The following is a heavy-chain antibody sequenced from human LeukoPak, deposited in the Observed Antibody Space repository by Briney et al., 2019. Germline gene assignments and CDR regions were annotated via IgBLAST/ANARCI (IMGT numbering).Heavy chain of an antibody. Sequence: GGSLRLSCAASGFTFSSYEMNWVRQAPGKGLEWVSYISASGSSIYYADSVKGRFTVSRDNAKNSLYLQMKSLRAEDTAVYYCARAPPYCGGDCSDWYFDLWGRGTLVTVSS. J-gene: IGHJ2*01. D-gene: IGHD2-21*02. V-gene: IGHV3-48*03. CDR1: GFTFSSYE. CDR3: ARAPPYCGGDCSDWYFDL. CDR2: ISASGSSI.